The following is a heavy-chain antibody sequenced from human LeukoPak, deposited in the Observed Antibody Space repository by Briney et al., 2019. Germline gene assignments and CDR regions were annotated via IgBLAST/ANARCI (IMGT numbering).Heavy chain of an antibody. CDR3: ARRSGSYYRDPTYYFDY. V-gene: IGHV4-39*01. CDR1: GFTFSSYW. D-gene: IGHD1-26*01. J-gene: IGHJ4*02. Sequence: GSLRLSCAASGFTFSSYWMSWVRQPPGKGLEWIGSIYYSGSTYYNPSLKSRVTISVDTSKNQFSLKLSSVTAADTAVYYCARRSGSYYRDPTYYFDYWGQGTLVTVSS. CDR2: IYYSGST.